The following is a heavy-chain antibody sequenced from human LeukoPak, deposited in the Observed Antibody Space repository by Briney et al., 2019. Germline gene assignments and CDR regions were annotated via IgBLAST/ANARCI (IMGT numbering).Heavy chain of an antibody. CDR3: ARQALWFFDH. D-gene: IGHD2-21*01. CDR2: ISYGGST. CDR1: GGSISSNRNY. J-gene: IGHJ4*02. V-gene: IGHV4-39*01. Sequence: SDTLSLTCTVSGGSISSNRNYWAWLRQPPGRGLEWIGSISYGGSTSYSPSLESRVTISIDTSKNQFSLNLRSVTAADTAVYYCARQALWFFDHWGQGTLVTVSS.